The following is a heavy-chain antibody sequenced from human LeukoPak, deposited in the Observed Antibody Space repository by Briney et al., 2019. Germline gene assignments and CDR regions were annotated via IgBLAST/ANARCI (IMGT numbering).Heavy chain of an antibody. Sequence: GASVKVSCKASGYTFTGYCMHWVRQAPGQGLEWMGWINTNTGNPTYAQGFTGRFVFSLDTSVSTAYLQISSLKAEDTGVYYCAREGGTTVSGSWFDPWGQGTLVTVSS. V-gene: IGHV7-4-1*02. J-gene: IGHJ5*02. CDR2: INTNTGNP. CDR3: AREGGTTVSGSWFDP. CDR1: GYTFTGYC. D-gene: IGHD1-1*01.